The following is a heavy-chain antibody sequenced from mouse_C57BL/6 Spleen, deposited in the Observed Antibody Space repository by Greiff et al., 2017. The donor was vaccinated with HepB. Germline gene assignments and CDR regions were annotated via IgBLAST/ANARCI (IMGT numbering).Heavy chain of an antibody. V-gene: IGHV1-63*01. D-gene: IGHD1-1*01. CDR3: AGRALLRGDYDAMDY. Sequence: QVQLKESGAELVRPGTSVKMSCKASGYTFTNYWIGWAKQRPGHGLEWIGDIYPGGGYTNYNEKFKGKATLTADKSSSTAYMQFSSLTSEDSAIYYCAGRALLRGDYDAMDYWGQGTSVTVSS. CDR1: GYTFTNYW. CDR2: IYPGGGYT. J-gene: IGHJ4*01.